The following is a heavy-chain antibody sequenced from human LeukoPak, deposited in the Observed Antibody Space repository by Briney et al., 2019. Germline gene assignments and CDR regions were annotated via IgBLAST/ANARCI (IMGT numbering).Heavy chain of an antibody. CDR3: AKDRHWAVASTSRAFDI. D-gene: IGHD6-19*01. CDR1: GFTFSSYA. CDR2: IRGSGGST. Sequence: GGSLRLSCAASGFTFSSYAMSWVRQAPGKGLEWVSAIRGSGGSTYYADSVKGRFTISRDNSKNTLYLQMNSLRAEDTAVYYCAKDRHWAVASTSRAFDIWGQGTMVTVSS. J-gene: IGHJ3*02. V-gene: IGHV3-23*01.